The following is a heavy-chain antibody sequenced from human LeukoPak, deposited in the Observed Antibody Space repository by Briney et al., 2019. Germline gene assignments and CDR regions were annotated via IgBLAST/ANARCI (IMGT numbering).Heavy chain of an antibody. CDR2: INTDGSST. Sequence: GGSLRLSCAASGFTFSSYWMHWVRQAPGKGLVWVSRINTDGSSTNYADSVKGRFTISRDNAKNTLYLQMNSLRAEDTAVYYCARVAWVAGEYNWGQGTLVTVSS. CDR1: GFTFSSYW. CDR3: ARVAWVAGEYN. J-gene: IGHJ4*02. V-gene: IGHV3-74*01. D-gene: IGHD3-10*01.